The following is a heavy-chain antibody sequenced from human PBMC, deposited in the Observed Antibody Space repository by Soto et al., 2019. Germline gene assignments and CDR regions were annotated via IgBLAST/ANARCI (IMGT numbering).Heavy chain of an antibody. CDR2: IYYSGST. V-gene: IGHV4-59*01. Sequence: SETLCLTCTVSGGSIISYYWSWIRQPPGKGLEWIGYIYYSGSTNYNPSLKSRVTISVDTSKNQFSLKLSSVTAADTAVYYCARGLISGYYLYDAFDIWGQGTMVTVSS. D-gene: IGHD3-22*01. CDR1: GGSIISYY. CDR3: ARGLISGYYLYDAFDI. J-gene: IGHJ3*02.